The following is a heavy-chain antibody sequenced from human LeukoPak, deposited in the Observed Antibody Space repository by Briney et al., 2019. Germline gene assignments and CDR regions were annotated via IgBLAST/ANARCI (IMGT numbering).Heavy chain of an antibody. CDR1: GYSISSGYY. J-gene: IGHJ5*02. V-gene: IGHV4-38-2*02. CDR3: ARLTGANWFDP. D-gene: IGHD1-26*01. CDR2: IYHSGST. Sequence: SETLSLTCSVSGYSISSGYYWGWIRQPPGKGLEWIGSIYHSGSTYYNPSLKSRVTISLDTSKNQFSLKVSSVTAADTAVYYCARLTGANWFDPWGQGTLVTVSS.